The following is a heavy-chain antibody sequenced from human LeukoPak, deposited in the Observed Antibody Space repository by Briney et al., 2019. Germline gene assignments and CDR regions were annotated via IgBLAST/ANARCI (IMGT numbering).Heavy chain of an antibody. V-gene: IGHV1-8*01. CDR3: ARGRSPSRLLWPGGGKKNWFDP. Sequence: ASVKVSCKASGYTFTIYGINWVRRATGQGLEWMGWMNPNSGNTGYAQKFEGRVTMTRNTSISTAYMELSSLRSEDTAVYYCARGRSPSRLLWPGGGKKNWFDPWGQGTLVIVSS. J-gene: IGHJ5*02. D-gene: IGHD3-10*01. CDR2: MNPNSGNT. CDR1: GYTFTIYG.